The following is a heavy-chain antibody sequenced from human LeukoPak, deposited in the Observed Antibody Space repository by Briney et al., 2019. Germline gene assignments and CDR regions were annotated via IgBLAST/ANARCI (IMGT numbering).Heavy chain of an antibody. Sequence: GGSLRLSCAASGLTFSSYAMHWVRQAPGKGLEYVSAISSNGGSTYYADSVKGRFTISRDNSKNTLYLQMNSLRAEDTAVYYCAKQGATAVAAGGDFDYWGQGTLVTVSS. D-gene: IGHD6-19*01. CDR1: GLTFSSYA. J-gene: IGHJ4*02. CDR3: AKQGATAVAAGGDFDY. V-gene: IGHV3-64*02. CDR2: ISSNGGST.